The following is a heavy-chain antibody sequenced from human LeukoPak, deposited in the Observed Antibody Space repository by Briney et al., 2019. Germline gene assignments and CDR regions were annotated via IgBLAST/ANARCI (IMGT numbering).Heavy chain of an antibody. J-gene: IGHJ5*02. CDR3: AKVPPSITAAGNWLDP. D-gene: IGHD6-13*01. CDR1: GSTFTAYY. V-gene: IGHV1-2*06. CDR2: INPNTGGT. Sequence: GASVKVSCKASGSTFTAYYIHWVRQAPGQGLEWMGRINPNTGGTNYAQKFQGRVTMTRDTSITTAYMELSRLTSDDTAIYYCAKVPPSITAAGNWLDPWGQGALVTVSS.